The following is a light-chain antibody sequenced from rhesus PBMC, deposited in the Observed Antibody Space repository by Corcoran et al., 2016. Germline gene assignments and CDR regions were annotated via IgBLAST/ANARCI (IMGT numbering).Light chain of an antibody. CDR1: RAITND. Sequence: DIQMTQSPSSLSASLGDRVTITCRASRAITNDLAWYQQKPGESPELLIYEASSLQSGIPPRFSGSGSGTDFTLTIGSLQSEDVATYDCQQDYSTPFTFGPGTKLDI. J-gene: IGKJ3*01. CDR2: EAS. V-gene: IGKV1-25*01. CDR3: QQDYSTPFT.